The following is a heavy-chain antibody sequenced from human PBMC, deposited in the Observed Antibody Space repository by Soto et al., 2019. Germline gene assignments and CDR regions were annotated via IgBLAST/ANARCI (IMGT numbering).Heavy chain of an antibody. V-gene: IGHV1-24*01. J-gene: IGHJ5*02. D-gene: IGHD6-13*01. Sequence: GASVKVSCKVSGYTLTELSMPWVRQAPGKGLEWMGGFDPEDGETIYAQKFQGRVTMTEDTSTDTAYMELSSLRSEDTAVYYCATDYTAAAGMVWFDPWGQGTLVTVSS. CDR1: GYTLTELS. CDR2: FDPEDGET. CDR3: ATDYTAAAGMVWFDP.